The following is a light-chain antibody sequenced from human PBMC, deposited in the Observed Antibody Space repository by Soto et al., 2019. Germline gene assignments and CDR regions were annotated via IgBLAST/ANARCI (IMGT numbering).Light chain of an antibody. Sequence: QSVLTQPASVSGSPGQSITISCTATSSDVGTYKYVSWYQLHPGKAPKLIIYEVSNRPSGVSNRFSGSKSGNTASLTISGLQAEDEADYHCSSYTTRSTYVFGTGTKLTVL. CDR2: EVS. CDR1: SSDVGTYKY. J-gene: IGLJ1*01. CDR3: SSYTTRSTYV. V-gene: IGLV2-14*01.